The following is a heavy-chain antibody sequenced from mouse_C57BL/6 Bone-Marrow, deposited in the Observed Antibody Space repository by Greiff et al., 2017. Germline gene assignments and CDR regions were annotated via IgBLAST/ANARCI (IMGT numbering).Heavy chain of an antibody. D-gene: IGHD1-1*01. V-gene: IGHV14-4*01. J-gene: IGHJ2*01. CDR3: TTTSYGSSVYYFDY. Sequence: VQLQQSGAELVRPGASVKLSCTASGFNIKDDYMHWVKQRPEQGLEWIGWIDPENGDTEYASKFQGKATITADTSSNTAYLQLSSLTSEDTAVYYCTTTSYGSSVYYFDYWGQGTTLTVSS. CDR1: GFNIKDDY. CDR2: IDPENGDT.